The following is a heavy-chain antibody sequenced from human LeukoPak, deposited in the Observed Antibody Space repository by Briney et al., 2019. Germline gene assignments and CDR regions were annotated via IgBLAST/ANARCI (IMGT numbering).Heavy chain of an antibody. Sequence: GGSLRLSCAASGFTVSSNYMSWVRQAPGKGLEWVSVIYSGGSTYYADSVKGRFTISRDNSKNTLYLQMNSLRAEDTAVYYCSYGQWLDTYFDYWGQETLVTVSS. D-gene: IGHD6-19*01. CDR2: IYSGGST. J-gene: IGHJ4*02. CDR3: SYGQWLDTYFDY. CDR1: GFTVSSNY. V-gene: IGHV3-66*01.